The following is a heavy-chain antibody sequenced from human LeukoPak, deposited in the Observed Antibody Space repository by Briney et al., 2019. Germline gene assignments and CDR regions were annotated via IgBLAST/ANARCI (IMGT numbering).Heavy chain of an antibody. V-gene: IGHV4-4*07. J-gene: IGHJ6*03. CDR3: ARGFVVPAAISYYYYMDV. D-gene: IGHD2-2*01. CDR2: IYTSGST. CDR1: GGSISSYY. Sequence: SETLSLTCTVSGGSISSYYWSWIRQPAGKGLERIGRIYTSGSTNYNPSLKSRVTMSVDTSKNQFSLKLSSVTAADTAVYYCARGFVVPAAISYYYYMDVWGKGTTVTVSS.